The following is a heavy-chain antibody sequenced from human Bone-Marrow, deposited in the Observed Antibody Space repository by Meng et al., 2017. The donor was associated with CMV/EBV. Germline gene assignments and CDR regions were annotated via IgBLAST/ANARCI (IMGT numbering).Heavy chain of an antibody. D-gene: IGHD3-16*01. CDR3: ARDWGTAYATNCFDS. CDR1: GFTCPPYS. J-gene: IGHJ5*01. V-gene: IGHV1-3*01. Sequence: SGFTCPPYSLPWVPQSPGQSLECIGWIYHANANTKFPHKFRGRVTITRYTFATTAYIEFSGLTYEDTAIYFCARDWGTAYATNCFDSWGQGTLVTVSS. CDR2: IYHANANT.